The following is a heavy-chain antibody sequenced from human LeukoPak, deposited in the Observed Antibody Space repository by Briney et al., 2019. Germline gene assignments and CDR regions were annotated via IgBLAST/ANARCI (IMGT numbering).Heavy chain of an antibody. J-gene: IGHJ4*02. CDR3: ARDLGGSSGY. V-gene: IGHV3-48*04. D-gene: IGHD4-23*01. CDR1: GFPFGDYA. CDR2: ISSSSSTI. Sequence: PGGSLRLSCTASGFPFGDYAMSWVRQAPGKGLEWVSYISSSSSTIYYADSVKGRFTISRDNAKNSLYLQMNSLRAEDTAVYYCARDLGGSSGYWGQGTLVTVSS.